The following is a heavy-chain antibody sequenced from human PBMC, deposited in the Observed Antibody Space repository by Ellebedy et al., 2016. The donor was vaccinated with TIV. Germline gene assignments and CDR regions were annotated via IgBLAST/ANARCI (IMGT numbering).Heavy chain of an antibody. CDR3: ARGGIEDY. Sequence: GGSLRLSCAASGFTFSSYGMHWVRQAPGKGLEWVALISTDGGNKYYADSVMGRFTISRDNSRSTLHLHMNTLKPEDSGVYLCARGGIEDYWGQGTLVTVSS. CDR2: ISTDGGNK. D-gene: IGHD3-16*01. J-gene: IGHJ4*02. V-gene: IGHV3-30*03. CDR1: GFTFSSYG.